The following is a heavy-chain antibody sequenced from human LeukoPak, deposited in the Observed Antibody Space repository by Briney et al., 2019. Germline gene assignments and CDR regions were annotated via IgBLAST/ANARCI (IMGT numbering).Heavy chain of an antibody. CDR2: ISGSGGST. V-gene: IGHV3-23*01. CDR3: NKGFGELPDAFDI. J-gene: IGHJ3*02. CDR1: GFTFSSYA. D-gene: IGHD3-10*01. Sequence: GGSLRLSCAASGFTFSSYAMSWVRQAPGKGLEWVSAISGSGGSTYYADSVKGRFTISRDNSKNTLYLQMNSLRAEDTAVCYCNKGFGELPDAFDIWGQGTMVTVSS.